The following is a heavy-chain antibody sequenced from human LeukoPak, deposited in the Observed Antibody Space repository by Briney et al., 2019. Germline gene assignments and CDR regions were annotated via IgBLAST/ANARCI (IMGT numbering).Heavy chain of an antibody. CDR1: GYTLTELS. CDR3: ATGRLVGTIPAEYFHR. CDR2: LDPEDGET. V-gene: IGHV1-24*01. J-gene: IGHJ1*01. D-gene: IGHD1-26*01. Sequence: ASVKVSCKVFGYTLTELSIHWVRQAPGKGLEWMGGLDPEDGETVYAQKSQGRVSMTEDTSTDTAYMELSSLRSEDTAVYYCATGRLVGTIPAEYFHRWGQGTLVTVSS.